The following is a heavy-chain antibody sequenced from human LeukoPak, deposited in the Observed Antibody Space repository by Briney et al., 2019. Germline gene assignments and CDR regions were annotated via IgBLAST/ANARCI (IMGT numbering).Heavy chain of an antibody. CDR1: GGSISSGGYY. CDR3: ARVARNYYGSGSDTFDY. Sequence: SQTLSLTCTVSGGSISSGGYYWSWIRQHPGKGLERIGYIYYSGSTYYNPSLKSRVTISVDTSKNQFSLKLSSVTAADTAVYYCARVARNYYGSGSDTFDYWGQGTLVTVSS. CDR2: IYYSGST. J-gene: IGHJ4*02. V-gene: IGHV4-31*03. D-gene: IGHD3-10*01.